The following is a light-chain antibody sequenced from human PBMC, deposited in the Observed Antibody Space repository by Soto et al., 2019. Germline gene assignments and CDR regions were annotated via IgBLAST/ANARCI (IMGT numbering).Light chain of an antibody. J-gene: IGKJ4*01. CDR1: QGINNW. Sequence: DIQMTQSPSSVSASVGDTVSITCRASQGINNWLAWYQQKPGKAPQVLIYAASSLQSGVPSRFSGSGFGTDFTLPITHLQPEDFSTYFCQQANNFPLTFGGGTKIEIK. CDR3: QQANNFPLT. CDR2: AAS. V-gene: IGKV1-12*01.